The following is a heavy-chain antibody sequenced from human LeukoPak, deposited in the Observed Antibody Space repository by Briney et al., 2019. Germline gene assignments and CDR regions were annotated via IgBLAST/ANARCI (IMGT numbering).Heavy chain of an antibody. CDR3: VRAAWDY. CDR2: IYNTGGT. J-gene: IGHJ4*02. CDR1: GFIVSSDY. V-gene: IGHV3-66*01. Sequence: GGSLRRSCEASGFIVSSDYMTWVRQAPGKGLEWVSVIYNTGGTYYADSVKGRFTISRDNSKNTVYLQMNSLRAEDTAIYYCVRAAWDYWGQGTLVTVSS.